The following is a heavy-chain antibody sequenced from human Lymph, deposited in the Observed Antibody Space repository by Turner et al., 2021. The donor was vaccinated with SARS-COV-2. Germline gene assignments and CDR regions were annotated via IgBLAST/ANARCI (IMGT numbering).Heavy chain of an antibody. CDR1: GFTFDDYA. CDR3: GKDRGVVQLVRLFDY. J-gene: IGHJ4*02. CDR2: ISGNSGSI. D-gene: IGHD6-6*01. Sequence: ELRPVEYGAGLVQHGWSLRLSCTASGFTFDDYAMHWVRQARGKGLEWVSGISGNSGSIGNAAAVKGLFTISRDNAKNTLYLQMNSLRTEDTAFENCGKDRGVVQLVRLFDYWGQGTLVTVSS. V-gene: IGHV3-9*01.